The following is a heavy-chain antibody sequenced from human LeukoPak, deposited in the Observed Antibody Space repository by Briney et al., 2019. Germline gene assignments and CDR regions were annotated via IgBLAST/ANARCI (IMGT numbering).Heavy chain of an antibody. J-gene: IGHJ4*02. V-gene: IGHV4-39*01. Sequence: SETLSLTCTVSGGSISSSDHYWGWIRQSPGMGLEWIGSIYYSGTTYYNPSLKSRVTISVDTSKNQFSLKLSSVTAADTAVYYCARQGRWIQQIWGQGTLVTVSS. D-gene: IGHD5-24*01. CDR2: IYYSGTT. CDR1: GGSISSSDHY. CDR3: ARQGRWIQQI.